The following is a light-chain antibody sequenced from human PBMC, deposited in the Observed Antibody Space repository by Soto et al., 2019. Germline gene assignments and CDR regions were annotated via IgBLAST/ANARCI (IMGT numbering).Light chain of an antibody. CDR3: ATWDDSLNAWV. Sequence: QSVLTQPPSASGTPGQRVTTPFPERNSNIGSYTVNWYLQLPGTAPKLLIYSDNQRPSGVPDRFSGSKSGTSASLAISGLQSEDEADYYCATWDDSLNAWVFGGGTKLTVL. V-gene: IGLV1-44*01. CDR2: SDN. CDR1: NSNIGSYT. J-gene: IGLJ3*02.